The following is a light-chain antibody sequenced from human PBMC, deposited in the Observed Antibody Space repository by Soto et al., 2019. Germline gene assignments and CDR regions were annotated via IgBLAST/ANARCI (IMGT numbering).Light chain of an antibody. Sequence: DIQMTQSPSIVSASVGDTVTITCRASQAVNPWLAWHQQKAGKVPRGLIYKTSDLENGVPSRFSGSGSGTEFTLTISNLQPADVGTYYCQQYYSRESFGQGTKV. V-gene: IGKV1-5*03. J-gene: IGKJ1*01. CDR3: QQYYSRES. CDR1: QAVNPW. CDR2: KTS.